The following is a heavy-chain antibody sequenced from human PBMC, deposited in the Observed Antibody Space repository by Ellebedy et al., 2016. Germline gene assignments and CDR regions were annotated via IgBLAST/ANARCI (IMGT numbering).Heavy chain of an antibody. CDR1: GGSISSYY. J-gene: IGHJ2*01. CDR2: IYYSGST. CDR3: ARAPRSCIPYRDCFQYWDFDL. Sequence: SETLSLTXTVSGGSISSYYWSWIRQPPGKGLEWIGYIYYSGSTNYNPSLKSRVTLSVDTSKNQFSLKLSSVTAADTAVYYCARAPRSCIPYRDCFQYWDFDLWGRGTLVTVSS. D-gene: IGHD2-21*02. V-gene: IGHV4-59*01.